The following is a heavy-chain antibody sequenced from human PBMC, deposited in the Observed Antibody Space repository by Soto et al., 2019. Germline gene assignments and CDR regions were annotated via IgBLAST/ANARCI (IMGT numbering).Heavy chain of an antibody. D-gene: IGHD3-22*01. CDR2: INPIFGTA. V-gene: IGHV1-69*06. Sequence: SASVPCNASVGTLSSYAISWVRPAPGQGLELMGGINPIFGTANYAQKFQGRVTITADKSTSTAYMELSSLRAEDTAVYYCARAPYYYDSSGYAHCDRWGLGTRVTVS. J-gene: IGHJ2*01. CDR1: VGTLSSYA. CDR3: ARAPYYYDSSGYAHCDR.